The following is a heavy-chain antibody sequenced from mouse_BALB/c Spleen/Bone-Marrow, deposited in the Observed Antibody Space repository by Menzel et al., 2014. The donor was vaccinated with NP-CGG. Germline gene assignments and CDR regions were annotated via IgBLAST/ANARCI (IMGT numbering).Heavy chain of an antibody. CDR2: INNNGGST. CDR1: GFTFSSYG. CDR3: ARVYGWYFDV. V-gene: IGHV5-6-3*01. D-gene: IGHD1-1*01. J-gene: IGHJ1*01. Sequence: DVKLVESGGGLVQPGGSLKLSCVASGFTFSSYGMSWVRQTPDKRLELVATINNNGGSTYYPDSVKGQFTISRDNAKNXLXXXMSSLKSEDTAMYYCARVYGWYFDVWGAGTTVTVSS.